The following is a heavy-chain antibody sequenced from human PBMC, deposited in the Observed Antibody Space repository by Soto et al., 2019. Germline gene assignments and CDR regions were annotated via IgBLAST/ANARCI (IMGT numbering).Heavy chain of an antibody. Sequence: ASVKASCKTSRYPFTSNGLSWVRRAPGQGLEXXGXXSXXXXXAXXAQKFQDRVTMTADTAASTVSMELRSLSSDDSAVFYWARDRSGWYDFWGQGTLVTASS. CDR2: XSXXXXXA. J-gene: IGHJ4*02. CDR3: ARDRSGWYDF. D-gene: IGHD6-19*01. CDR1: RYPFTSNG. V-gene: IGHV1-18*01.